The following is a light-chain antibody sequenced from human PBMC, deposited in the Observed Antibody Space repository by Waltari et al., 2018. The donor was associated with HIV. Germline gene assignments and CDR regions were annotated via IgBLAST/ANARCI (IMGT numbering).Light chain of an antibody. Sequence: DIVMTQSPDSLAVSLGERATINCKSSQSVLYSSNNKNYLSWYQQKPGQSPKLLFYWASTRESGVPDRFYGSGSGTDFTLTISSLQAEDVAVYYCQQYYNTPYTFGQGTRLEIK. J-gene: IGKJ2*01. CDR2: WAS. V-gene: IGKV4-1*01. CDR3: QQYYNTPYT. CDR1: QSVLYSSNNKNY.